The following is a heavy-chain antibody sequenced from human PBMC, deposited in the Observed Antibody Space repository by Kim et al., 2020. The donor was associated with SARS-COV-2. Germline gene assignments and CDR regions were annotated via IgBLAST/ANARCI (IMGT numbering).Heavy chain of an antibody. J-gene: IGHJ4*02. CDR1: GFTFSSYA. Sequence: GGSLRLSCAASGFTFSSYAMSWVRQAPGKGLEWVSAISGSGGSTYYADSVKGRFTISRDNSKNTLYLQMNSLRAEDTAVYYCAKATHHYDILTGYYRRLYYFDYWGQGTLVTVSS. D-gene: IGHD3-9*01. CDR2: ISGSGGST. V-gene: IGHV3-23*01. CDR3: AKATHHYDILTGYYRRLYYFDY.